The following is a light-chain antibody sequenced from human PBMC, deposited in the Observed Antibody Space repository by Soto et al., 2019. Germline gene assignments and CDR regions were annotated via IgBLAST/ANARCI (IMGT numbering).Light chain of an antibody. CDR2: GAS. CDR1: QSVSSSY. J-gene: IGKJ5*01. CDR3: QQYGSSQST. Sequence: EIVLTQSPGTLSLSPGERATLSCRASQSVSSSYLAWYQQKPGQAPRLLIYGASSRATGIPDRFSGSGSGTDFTLTISRLEPEDFAVYYCQQYGSSQSTFGQGTDWRL. V-gene: IGKV3-20*01.